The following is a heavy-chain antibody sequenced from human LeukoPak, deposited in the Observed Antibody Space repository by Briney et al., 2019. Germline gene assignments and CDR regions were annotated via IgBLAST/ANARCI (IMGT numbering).Heavy chain of an antibody. CDR1: GFTLNAYY. CDR3: ARECVTGGCYYMDV. CDR2: ISRHGTAI. Sequence: GGSLRLSCAASGFTLNAYYTHWVRQVPGKGLVWVSRISRHGTAIGYADSVKGRFTISRDGAKNTLYLQMDSLTADDAALYYCARECVTGGCYYMDVWGKGTTVTVS. J-gene: IGHJ6*03. V-gene: IGHV3-74*01. D-gene: IGHD2-8*02.